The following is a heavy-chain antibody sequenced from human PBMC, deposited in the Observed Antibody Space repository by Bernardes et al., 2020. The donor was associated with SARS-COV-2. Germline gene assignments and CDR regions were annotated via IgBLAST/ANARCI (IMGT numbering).Heavy chain of an antibody. CDR3: ATDPGAMVTDWFDP. D-gene: IGHD5-18*01. Sequence: ASVKVSCKVSGYTLTELSMHWVRQAPGKGLEWMGGFDPEDGETIYAQKFQGRVTMTEDTSTDTAYMELSSLRSEDTAVYYCATDPGAMVTDWFDPWGQGTLVTVSS. CDR1: GYTLTELS. CDR2: FDPEDGET. J-gene: IGHJ5*02. V-gene: IGHV1-24*01.